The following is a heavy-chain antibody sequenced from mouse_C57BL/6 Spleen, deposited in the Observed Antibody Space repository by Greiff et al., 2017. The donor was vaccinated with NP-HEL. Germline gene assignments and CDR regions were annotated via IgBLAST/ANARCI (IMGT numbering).Heavy chain of an antibody. CDR3: ARSGTVAFDY. Sequence: VQLQQSGPGLVKPSQSLSLTCSVTGYSITSGYYWNWIRQFPGNKLEWMGYISYDGSNNYNPSLKNRISITRDTSKNQFFLKLNSVTTEDTATYYCARSGTVAFDYWGQGTTLTVSS. D-gene: IGHD1-1*01. CDR2: ISYDGSN. J-gene: IGHJ2*01. CDR1: GYSITSGYY. V-gene: IGHV3-6*01.